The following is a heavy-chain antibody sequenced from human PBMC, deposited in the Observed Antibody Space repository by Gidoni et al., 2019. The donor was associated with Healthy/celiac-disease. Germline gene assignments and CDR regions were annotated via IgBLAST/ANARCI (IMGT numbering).Heavy chain of an antibody. CDR2: INHSGST. Sequence: QVQLPQWRAGLLKPSATLSLTCAVHGGSFSGYYWSWIRQPPVKGLEWIGEINHSGSTNYNPSLKSRVTISVDTSKNQFSLKLSSVTAADTAVYYCARARRTYCGGDCYSRYYGMDVWGQGTTVTVSS. V-gene: IGHV4-34*01. J-gene: IGHJ6*02. CDR3: ARARRTYCGGDCYSRYYGMDV. D-gene: IGHD2-21*02. CDR1: GGSFSGYY.